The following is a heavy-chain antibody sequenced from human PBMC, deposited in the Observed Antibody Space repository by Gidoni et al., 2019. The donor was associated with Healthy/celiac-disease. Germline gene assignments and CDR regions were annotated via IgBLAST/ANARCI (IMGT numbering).Heavy chain of an antibody. J-gene: IGHJ4*02. Sequence: QVQRVQSGAEVKKTGASVKVSCKACGYTFTSYYMHWVRQAPVQGLEWMGIINPSGGSTSYAQKFQGRVTMTRDTSTSTVYMELSSLRSEDTAVYYCARDIAVAGTNDYWGQGTLVTVSS. CDR2: INPSGGST. CDR1: GYTFTSYY. V-gene: IGHV1-46*01. CDR3: ARDIAVAGTNDY. D-gene: IGHD6-19*01.